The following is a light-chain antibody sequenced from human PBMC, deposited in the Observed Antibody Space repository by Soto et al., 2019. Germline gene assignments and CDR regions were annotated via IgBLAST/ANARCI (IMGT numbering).Light chain of an antibody. Sequence: QSVLTQPPSASASLGASVTLTCTLSSGYSNYKVEWYQQRPGKGPRFVMRVGTGGIVGTKGDGIPDRFSVLGSGLNRYLTIKNIQEEDESDYHCGADHGSGSNFVVFGGGTKVTVL. V-gene: IGLV9-49*01. J-gene: IGLJ2*01. CDR3: GADHGSGSNFVV. CDR1: SGYSNYK. CDR2: VGTGGIVG.